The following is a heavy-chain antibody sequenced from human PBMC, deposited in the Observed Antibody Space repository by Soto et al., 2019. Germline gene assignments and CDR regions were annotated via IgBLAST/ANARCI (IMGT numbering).Heavy chain of an antibody. J-gene: IGHJ6*02. D-gene: IGHD2-21*02. V-gene: IGHV4-30-4*08. CDR2: IHHSGSI. CDR1: GDSISSDYYH. Sequence: QVQLQQSGPGLVKPSQTLSLTCTVSGDSISSDYYHWTWIRQSPGKGLEWIGYIHHSGSILHNPSLKRRVTISVDTSKNQFSLHLTSVTAADTAVYFCAREDDGGDSLDVWGQGTTVTVSS. CDR3: AREDDGGDSLDV.